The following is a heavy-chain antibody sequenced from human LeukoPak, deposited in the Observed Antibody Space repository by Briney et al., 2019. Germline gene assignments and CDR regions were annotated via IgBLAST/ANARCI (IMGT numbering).Heavy chain of an antibody. CDR1: GGSISSYY. D-gene: IGHD3-10*01. CDR3: ARDRPYGSGSYAFDI. Sequence: SETLSLTCTVSGGSISSYYWSWIRQPPGKGLEWIGYIYYSGSTNYNPSLKSRVTISVDTSKNQFSLKLSSVTAAGTAVYYCARDRPYGSGSYAFDIWGQGTMVTVSS. V-gene: IGHV4-59*01. J-gene: IGHJ3*02. CDR2: IYYSGST.